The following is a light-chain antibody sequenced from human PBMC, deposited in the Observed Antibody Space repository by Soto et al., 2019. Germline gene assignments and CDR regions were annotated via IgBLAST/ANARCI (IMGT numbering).Light chain of an antibody. V-gene: IGKV1-27*01. CDR1: QGIRNF. CDR2: AAS. J-gene: IGKJ3*01. CDR3: QKYSSVPV. Sequence: DIQMTQSPTSLSASVGDRVTITCRASQGIRNFVAWYQQKPGKPPKLLIYAASTLQSGAPSRFSGSGSGTDITLTINSLQPEDVATYSCQKYSSVPVFGPGTKVEI.